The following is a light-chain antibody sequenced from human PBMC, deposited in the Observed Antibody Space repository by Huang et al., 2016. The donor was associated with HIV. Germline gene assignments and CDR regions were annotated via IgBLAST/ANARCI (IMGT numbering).Light chain of an antibody. J-gene: IGKJ4*01. CDR2: DAS. CDR1: QDITNY. CDR3: QQYDNLPLT. V-gene: IGKV1-33*01. Sequence: DIQMTQSPSSLSASVGDRVTSTCQASQDITNYLTWYQQKPGKAHKLLIYDASNLETGVPSRFSGSGSGTEFTFTISSLQPEDIATYYCQQYDNLPLTFGGGTKVEIK.